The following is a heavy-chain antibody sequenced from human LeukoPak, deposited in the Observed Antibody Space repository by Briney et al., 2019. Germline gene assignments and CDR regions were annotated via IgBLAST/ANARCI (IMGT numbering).Heavy chain of an antibody. CDR2: IYTSGST. J-gene: IGHJ4*02. Sequence: PSETLSLTCTVSGGSISSYYWSWIRQPAGKGLEWIGRIYTSGSTNCNPPLKSRVTMSVDTSKNQFSLKLSSVTAADTAVYYCARVSSSGRPDYWGQGTLVTVSS. CDR3: ARVSSSGRPDY. V-gene: IGHV4-4*07. D-gene: IGHD6-19*01. CDR1: GGSISSYY.